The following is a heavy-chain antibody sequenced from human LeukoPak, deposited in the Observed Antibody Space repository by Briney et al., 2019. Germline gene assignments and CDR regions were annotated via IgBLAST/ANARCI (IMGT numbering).Heavy chain of an antibody. CDR3: RHDSYIPF. Sequence: GGSLRLSCAASGFTFNNYAMSWVRQPPGKGLEWVSGISDSARSTYYADSVKGRLTISRDNSKDTVYLQMNNLRAADTAFFCVRHDSYIPFWGQGSLVTVSS. D-gene: IGHD5-18*01. J-gene: IGHJ1*01. CDR1: GFTFNNYA. CDR2: ISDSARST. V-gene: IGHV3-23*01.